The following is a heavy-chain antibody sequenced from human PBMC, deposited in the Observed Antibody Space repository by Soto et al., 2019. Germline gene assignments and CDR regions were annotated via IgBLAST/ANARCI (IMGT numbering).Heavy chain of an antibody. CDR1: GGSISSGENF. D-gene: IGHD1-26*01. CDR3: ARDTGTYPYYFDY. V-gene: IGHV4-30-4*01. Sequence: SETLSLTCTVSGGSISSGENFWNWIRQSPGKGLEWIGCIHHSGSTYYNPSLKSRLTISVDTSKNQISLKLNSVTAADTAVYYCARDTGTYPYYFDYWGQGTLVTVSS. CDR2: IHHSGST. J-gene: IGHJ4*02.